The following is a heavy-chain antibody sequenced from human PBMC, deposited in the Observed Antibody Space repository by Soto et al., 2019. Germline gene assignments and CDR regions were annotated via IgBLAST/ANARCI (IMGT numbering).Heavy chain of an antibody. CDR3: AHRLSCGGYCYSWSYGMDV. D-gene: IGHD2-21*02. V-gene: IGHV2-5*02. CDR1: GFSLSTSGVG. CDR2: IYWDDDK. Sequence: QITLKESGPTLVKPTQTLTLTCTFSGFSLSTSGVGVGWIRQPPGKALEWLALIYWDDDKRYSPSLKSRLTITTDTSKHQVVLTMTNMDPVDTATYYCAHRLSCGGYCYSWSYGMDVWGQGTTVTVSS. J-gene: IGHJ6*02.